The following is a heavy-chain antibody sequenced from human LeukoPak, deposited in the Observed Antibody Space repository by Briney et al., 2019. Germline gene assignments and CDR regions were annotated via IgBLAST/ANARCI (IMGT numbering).Heavy chain of an antibody. Sequence: SETLSLTCTVSGGSISSSSYYWGWIRQPPGKGLEWIGSIYYSGSTYYNPSLKSRVTISVDTPKNQFSLKLSSVTAADTAVYSCADKTMIVECNWGQEPWSPSPQ. D-gene: IGHD3-22*01. CDR1: GGSISSSSYY. V-gene: IGHV4-39*07. J-gene: IGHJ4*02. CDR2: IYYSGST. CDR3: ADKTMIVECN.